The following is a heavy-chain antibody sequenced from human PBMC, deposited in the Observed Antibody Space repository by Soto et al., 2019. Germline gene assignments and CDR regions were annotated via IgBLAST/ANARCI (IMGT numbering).Heavy chain of an antibody. J-gene: IGHJ6*02. CDR2: IIPIFATA. D-gene: IGHD3-10*01. CDR3: ARTIYSSGSYYGMDV. Sequence: SVKVSCKASGGTFSSYAISWVRQAPGQGLEWMGGIIPIFATANYAQKFQGRVTITADESTSTAYMELSSLRSEDTAVYYCARTIYSSGSYYGMDVWGQGTTVTVSS. V-gene: IGHV1-69*13. CDR1: GGTFSSYA.